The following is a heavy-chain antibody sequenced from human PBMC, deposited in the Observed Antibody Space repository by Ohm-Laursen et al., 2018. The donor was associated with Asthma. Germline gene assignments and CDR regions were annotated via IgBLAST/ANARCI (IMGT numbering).Heavy chain of an antibody. CDR2: INHSGST. Sequence: TLSLTCAVYGGSFSGYYWSWIRQPPGKGLEWIGEINHSGSTNYNPSLKSRDTISVYTSKNQFPLKLSSVTAADTAVYYCARGPMHDYYFDNWGQGTTVSVSS. D-gene: IGHD1-1*01. CDR1: GGSFSGYY. V-gene: IGHV4-34*01. CDR3: ARGPMHDYYFDN. J-gene: IGHJ4*03.